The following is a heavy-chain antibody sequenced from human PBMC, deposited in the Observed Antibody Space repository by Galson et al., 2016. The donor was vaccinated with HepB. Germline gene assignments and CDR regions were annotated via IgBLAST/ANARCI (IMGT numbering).Heavy chain of an antibody. D-gene: IGHD1-26*01. CDR3: AREGGTSGTYRYSFDY. CDR2: VSSGGTTQ. J-gene: IGHJ4*02. CDR1: GFSFSNYG. Sequence: SLRLSCVASGFSFSNYGMHWVRQAPGKGLEWVAVVSSGGTTQYYADSVKGRFTISRDNSKSTLYLQMDSLRIDATAVYHCAREGGTSGTYRYSFDYWGQGTLVTVSS. V-gene: IGHV3-30*03.